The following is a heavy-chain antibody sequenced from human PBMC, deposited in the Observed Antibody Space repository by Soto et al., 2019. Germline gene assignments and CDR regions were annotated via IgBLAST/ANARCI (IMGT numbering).Heavy chain of an antibody. V-gene: IGHV4-59*01. J-gene: IGHJ5*02. CDR2: IYYSGST. Sequence: SETLSLTCTVSGGSISSYYWSWIRQPPGKGLEWIGYIYYSGSTNYNPSLKSRVTISVDTSKNQFSLKLSSVTAADTAVYYCARVNTPDFWSGYSWQTHNWFDPWGQGTLVTVSS. CDR3: ARVNTPDFWSGYSWQTHNWFDP. D-gene: IGHD3-3*01. CDR1: GGSISSYY.